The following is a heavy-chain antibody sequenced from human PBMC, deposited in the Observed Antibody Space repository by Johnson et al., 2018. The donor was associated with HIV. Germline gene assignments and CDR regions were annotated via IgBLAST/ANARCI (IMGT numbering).Heavy chain of an antibody. D-gene: IGHD1-26*01. CDR2: ISYDGSNI. Sequence: QVQLVESGGGVVQPGRSLRLSCAASGFTLSDSALHWVRQAPGKGLEWVAVISYDGSNILYADSVKGRFTISRDNSKNTLYLQMNSLRAEDTAVYYCARDLVVGDHSTPLTHAFDIWGQGTMVTVSS. V-gene: IGHV3-30-3*01. J-gene: IGHJ3*02. CDR3: ARDLVVGDHSTPLTHAFDI. CDR1: GFTLSDSA.